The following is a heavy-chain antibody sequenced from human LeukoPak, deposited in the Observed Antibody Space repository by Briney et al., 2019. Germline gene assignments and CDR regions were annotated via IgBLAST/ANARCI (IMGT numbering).Heavy chain of an antibody. Sequence: GASVKVSFKASGYTFTGYYMHWVRQAPGQGLEWMGWINPNSGDTNYAQKFQGRVTMTRDTSISTAYMELSRLRSDDTAVFYCAGDCLSSTKCAALNWGQGTLLTVSS. CDR1: GYTFTGYY. D-gene: IGHD2-2*01. V-gene: IGHV1-2*02. J-gene: IGHJ4*02. CDR2: INPNSGDT. CDR3: AGDCLSSTKCAALN.